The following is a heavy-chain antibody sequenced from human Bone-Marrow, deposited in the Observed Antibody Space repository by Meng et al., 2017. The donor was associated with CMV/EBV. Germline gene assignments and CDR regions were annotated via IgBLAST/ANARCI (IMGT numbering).Heavy chain of an antibody. J-gene: IGHJ3*02. V-gene: IGHV3-30*02. Sequence: GGSLRLSCAASGFTFSSYGMHWVRQAPGKGLEWVAFIRYDGSNKYYADSVKGRFTISRDNSKNTLYLQMNSLRAEDTAVYYCAKDEAVPAGGFYAFDIWAQGTMVTVSS. CDR3: AKDEAVPAGGFYAFDI. D-gene: IGHD2-2*01. CDR2: IRYDGSNK. CDR1: GFTFSSYG.